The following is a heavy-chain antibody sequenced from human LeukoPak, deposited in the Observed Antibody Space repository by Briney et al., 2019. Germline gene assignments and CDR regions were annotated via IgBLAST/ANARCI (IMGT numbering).Heavy chain of an antibody. Sequence: PSQTLSLTCTISGGSISSGGYYWSWIRQHPGKGLEWIGYIYYSGSTYYNPSLKSRVTISVDTSKNQFSLKLSSVTAADTAVYYCARVRQSLYCSSTSCYGFDPWGQGTLVTVSS. J-gene: IGHJ5*02. CDR2: IYYSGST. CDR3: ARVRQSLYCSSTSCYGFDP. V-gene: IGHV4-31*03. D-gene: IGHD2-2*01. CDR1: GGSISSGGYY.